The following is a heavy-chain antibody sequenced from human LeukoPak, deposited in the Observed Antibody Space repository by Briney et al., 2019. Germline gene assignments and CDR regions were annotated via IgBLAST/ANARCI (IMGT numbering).Heavy chain of an antibody. CDR1: GGSISSYY. D-gene: IGHD3-10*01. Sequence: SETLSLTCTVSGGSISSYYWSWIRQPPGKGLEWIGYIYYSGSTNYNPSLKSRVTISVDTSKNQFSLKLSSVTAADTAVYYCARVSYGSGSYYNGGWFDPWGQGTLVTVSS. CDR2: IYYSGST. V-gene: IGHV4-59*01. CDR3: ARVSYGSGSYYNGGWFDP. J-gene: IGHJ5*02.